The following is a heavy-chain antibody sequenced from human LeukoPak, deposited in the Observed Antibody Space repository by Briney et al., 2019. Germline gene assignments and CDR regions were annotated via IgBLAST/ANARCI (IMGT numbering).Heavy chain of an antibody. D-gene: IGHD4-23*01. CDR1: GGTLSSYA. CDR2: IIPILGIA. J-gene: IGHJ3*02. CDR3: AREEGDYGGNSWDPI. V-gene: IGHV1-69*04. Sequence: EASVKVSCKASGGTLSSYAISWVRQAPGQGLEWMGRIIPILGIANYAQKFQGRVTITADKSTSTAYMELSSLRSEDTAVYYCAREEGDYGGNSWDPIWGQGTMVTVSS.